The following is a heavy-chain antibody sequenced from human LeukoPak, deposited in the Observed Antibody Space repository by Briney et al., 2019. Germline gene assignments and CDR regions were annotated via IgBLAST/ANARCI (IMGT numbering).Heavy chain of an antibody. J-gene: IGHJ4*02. V-gene: IGHV3-30*02. CDR2: IRYDGSKK. D-gene: IGHD3-22*01. CDR3: AKDHSDSSGSYMDY. Sequence: GGSLRLSCAASGFTFSNYGVHWVRQAPGKGLEWVAFIRYDGSKKYYADSVKGRFTISRDNSKNTLYLQMDSLRPEDTALYYCAKDHSDSSGSYMDYWGQGTLVTVSS. CDR1: GFTFSNYG.